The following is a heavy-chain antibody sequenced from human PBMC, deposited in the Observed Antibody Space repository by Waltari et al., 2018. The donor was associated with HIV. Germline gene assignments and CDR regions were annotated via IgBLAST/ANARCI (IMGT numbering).Heavy chain of an antibody. CDR2: MKSDGRST. Sequence: EVQLVESGGGLVQPGGSLRLSCAASGFTFSSYWTHWVRQAPGKGLVWVSRMKSDGRSTSYADSVKGRFTISRDNAKNTLYLQMNSLRAEDTAVYYWARAGRDGKLPPDYWGQGTLVTVSS. CDR3: ARAGRDGKLPPDY. D-gene: IGHD1-7*01. CDR1: GFTFSSYW. V-gene: IGHV3-74*01. J-gene: IGHJ4*02.